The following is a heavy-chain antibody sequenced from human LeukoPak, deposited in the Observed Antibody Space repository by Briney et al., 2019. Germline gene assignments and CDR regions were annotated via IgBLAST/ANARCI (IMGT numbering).Heavy chain of an antibody. Sequence: SETLSLTCNVSGVSINSYYWGWFRQPPGKRLESIGYIYYSGRTTYNPSLKSRVTISVDTSTNQISLKLTSVTAADTAVYFCARGTTKGYYYDSSGYYTKWGQGTLVTVSS. D-gene: IGHD3-22*01. CDR1: GVSINSYY. CDR3: ARGTTKGYYYDSSGYYTK. J-gene: IGHJ4*02. CDR2: IYYSGRT. V-gene: IGHV4-59*12.